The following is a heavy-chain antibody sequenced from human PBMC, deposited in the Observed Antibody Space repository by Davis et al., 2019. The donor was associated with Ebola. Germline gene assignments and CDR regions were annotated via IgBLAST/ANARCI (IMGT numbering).Heavy chain of an antibody. CDR1: GGPISSYY. CDR2: INDNGAT. Sequence: MPSETLSLTCTVAGGPISSYYWSWIRQSPGKGLEWIGYINDNGATNYNPSLKSRLSMSADKSKNQFSLKLRSVSAADTGVYYCARRGANYDFWSGYTPSSNWFDPWGQGIEVTVSP. D-gene: IGHD3-3*01. V-gene: IGHV4-59*12. J-gene: IGHJ5*02. CDR3: ARRGANYDFWSGYTPSSNWFDP.